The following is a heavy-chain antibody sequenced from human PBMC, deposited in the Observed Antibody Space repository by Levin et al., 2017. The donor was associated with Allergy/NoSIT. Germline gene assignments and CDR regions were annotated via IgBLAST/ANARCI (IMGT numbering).Heavy chain of an antibody. V-gene: IGHV1-8*01. J-gene: IGHJ5*02. CDR2: MNPNSGES. CDR1: GDTFTSYD. CDR3: ARDWGVVVAATSNWFDP. Sequence: GESLKISCKTSGDTFTSYDINWVRQATGQGLEWMGWMNPNSGESGYAQKFQGRVTLTRDTAMSTAYMELSSLRSEDTAVYYCARDWGVVVAATSNWFDPWGQGTLVTVSS. D-gene: IGHD2-15*01.